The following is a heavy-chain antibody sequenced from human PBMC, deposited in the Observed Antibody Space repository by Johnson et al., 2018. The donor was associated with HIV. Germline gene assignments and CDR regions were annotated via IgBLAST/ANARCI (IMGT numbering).Heavy chain of an antibody. CDR1: GFTFNNYW. V-gene: IGHV3-7*05. Sequence: VQLVESGGGVVQPVRSLRLSCAASGFTFNNYWMSWVRQAPGKGLEWLANIKEDGSEDYYVDSLKGRFTISRDNAKNSLYLQMNSLRAEDTALYYCAREGDAFDIWGQGTMVTVSS. CDR2: IKEDGSED. J-gene: IGHJ3*02. CDR3: AREGDAFDI.